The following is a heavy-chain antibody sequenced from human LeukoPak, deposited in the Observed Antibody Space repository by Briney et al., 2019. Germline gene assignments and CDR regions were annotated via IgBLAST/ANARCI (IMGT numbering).Heavy chain of an antibody. CDR3: ARCCDSGSFIFDY. CDR2: IYPGDSDT. Sequence: GESLKISCKGSGYSFTSYWLGWVRQMPGKGLEWMGIIYPGDSDTRYSPSFQGQVTIAADKSISTAYLQWSSLKASDTAMYYCARCCDSGSFIFDYWGQGTLVTVSS. J-gene: IGHJ4*02. D-gene: IGHD1-26*01. V-gene: IGHV5-51*01. CDR1: GYSFTSYW.